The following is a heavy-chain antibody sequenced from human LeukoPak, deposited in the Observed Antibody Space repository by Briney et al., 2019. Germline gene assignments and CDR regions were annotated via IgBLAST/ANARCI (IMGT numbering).Heavy chain of an antibody. CDR3: ARVLYGSGSYDLDY. CDR1: GFTFSSYS. V-gene: IGHV3-21*01. Sequence: PGESLRLSCAASGFTFSSYSMNWVRQAPGKGLEWVSSISSSSSYIYYADSVKGRFTISRDNAKNSLYLQMNSLRAEDTAVYYCARVLYGSGSYDLDYWGQGTLVTVSS. CDR2: ISSSSSYI. D-gene: IGHD3-10*01. J-gene: IGHJ4*02.